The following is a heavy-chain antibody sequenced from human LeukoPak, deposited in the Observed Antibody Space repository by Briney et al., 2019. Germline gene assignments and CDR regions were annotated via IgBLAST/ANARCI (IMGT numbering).Heavy chain of an antibody. J-gene: IGHJ4*02. V-gene: IGHV4-59*01. CDR3: AREIHSSGYYQNYYFDY. CDR1: GGSISSYY. D-gene: IGHD3-22*01. Sequence: DPSETLSLTCTVSGGSISSYYWSWIRQPPGKGLEWVGYIYYSGSTNYNPSLKSQVTISVDTSKNQFSLKLSSVTAADTAVYYCAREIHSSGYYQNYYFDYWGQGTLVTVSS. CDR2: IYYSGST.